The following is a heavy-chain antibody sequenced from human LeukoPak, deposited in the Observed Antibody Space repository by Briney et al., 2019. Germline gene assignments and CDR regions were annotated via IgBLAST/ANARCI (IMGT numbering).Heavy chain of an antibody. D-gene: IGHD3-10*01. CDR3: ARGESWFYYGSGSYHFDY. V-gene: IGHV3-21*01. Sequence: AGSLRLSCAASGFTFSSYSMNWVRQAPGKGLEWVSSISSSSSYIYYADSVKGRFTISRDTAKNSLYLQMNSLRAEDTAVYYCARGESWFYYGSGSYHFDYWGQGTLVTVSS. CDR1: GFTFSSYS. J-gene: IGHJ4*02. CDR2: ISSSSSYI.